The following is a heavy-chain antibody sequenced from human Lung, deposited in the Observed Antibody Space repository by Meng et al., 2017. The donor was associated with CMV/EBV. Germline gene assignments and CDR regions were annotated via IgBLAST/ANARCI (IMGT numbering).Heavy chain of an antibody. Sequence: QITLQESGPGLVKPTQTLTLTCTFSGFSLSTSGVGWGWIRQPPGKGLECLAIIYCDDEKHYSPSLESRLTITKDTSKNQFALKMTNMIPADTAAYYCARAASRPSDWFDPWGHGTLVTVSS. V-gene: IGHV2-5*02. CDR2: IYCDDEK. CDR3: ARAASRPSDWFDP. D-gene: IGHD6-25*01. J-gene: IGHJ5*02. CDR1: GFSLSTSGVG.